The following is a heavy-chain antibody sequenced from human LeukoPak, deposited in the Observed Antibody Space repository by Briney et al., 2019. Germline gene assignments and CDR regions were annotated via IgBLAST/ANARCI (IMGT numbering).Heavy chain of an antibody. CDR3: ARDGYSSSWFDY. CDR2: IYYSGST. Sequence: PSETLSLTCTVSSGSISSYYWSWIRQPPGKGLEWIGYIYYSGSTNYNPSLKSRVTISVDTSKNQFSLKLSSVTAADTAVYYCARDGYSSSWFDYWGQGTLVTVSS. D-gene: IGHD6-13*01. J-gene: IGHJ4*02. CDR1: SGSISSYY. V-gene: IGHV4-59*01.